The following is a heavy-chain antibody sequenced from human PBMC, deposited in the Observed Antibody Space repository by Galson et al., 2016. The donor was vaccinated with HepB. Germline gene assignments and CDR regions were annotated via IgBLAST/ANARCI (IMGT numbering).Heavy chain of an antibody. CDR3: AKDWSVVPAAPWNY. V-gene: IGHV3-23*01. D-gene: IGHD3-10*01. J-gene: IGHJ4*02. Sequence: SLRLSCAASGFTFSSYAMTWVRQAPGKGLEWVSAVSGRSSSTYYADSVKGRFTISRENSKNTLYLQMNSLRAEDTAVYYCAKDWSVVPAAPWNYWGQGTLVTVSS. CDR2: VSGRSSST. CDR1: GFTFSSYA.